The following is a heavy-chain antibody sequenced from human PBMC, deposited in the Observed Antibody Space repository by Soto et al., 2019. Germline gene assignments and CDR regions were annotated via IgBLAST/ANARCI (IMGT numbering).Heavy chain of an antibody. CDR2: VIPILGTT. CDR1: GGSFSTYA. Sequence: QVQLVQSGAEVKKPGSSVKVSCKASGGSFSTYAISWVRHAPGQGLEWMGGVIPILGTTNNAQKFQGRVTITADESTGTAYMELASLISEDTAMYYCARHAGSYYYTDMDDWGQGNKVTVSS. CDR3: ARHAGSYYYTDMDD. D-gene: IGHD1-1*01. J-gene: IGHJ6*02. V-gene: IGHV1-69*12.